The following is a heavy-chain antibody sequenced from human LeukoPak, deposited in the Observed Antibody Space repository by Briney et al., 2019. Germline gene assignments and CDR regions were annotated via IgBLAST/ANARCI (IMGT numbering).Heavy chain of an antibody. CDR1: GFTFSTYS. D-gene: IGHD1-26*01. Sequence: TGGSQRLSCAASGFTFSTYSMNWVRQAPGKGLEWVSYISSSSNTIYYAESVKGRFTISRDNAKNSLYLQMNSLRAEDTAVYYCARRCCGSYSHYYYMDVWGKGTTVTVSS. CDR3: ARRCCGSYSHYYYMDV. V-gene: IGHV3-48*04. CDR2: ISSSSNTI. J-gene: IGHJ6*03.